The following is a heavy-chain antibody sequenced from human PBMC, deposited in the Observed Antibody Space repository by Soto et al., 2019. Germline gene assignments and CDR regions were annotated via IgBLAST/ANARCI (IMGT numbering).Heavy chain of an antibody. CDR1: GFTFRCYS. J-gene: IGHJ4*02. CDR3: ARGTDYDRSGYVN. Sequence: VQLVESGGGLVKPGGCLRLSCAASGFTFRCYSMNWVRQAPGKGLEVGSTLSSSSTYIYYADSVKGRFTISRDNAKNSTDLQMNSLRAEETAVYYYARGTDYDRSGYVNWGQGTLVTVSS. V-gene: IGHV3-21*01. D-gene: IGHD3-22*01. CDR2: LSSSSTYI.